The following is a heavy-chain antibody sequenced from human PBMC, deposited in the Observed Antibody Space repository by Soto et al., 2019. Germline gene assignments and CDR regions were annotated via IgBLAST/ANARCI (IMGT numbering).Heavy chain of an antibody. J-gene: IGHJ4*02. CDR3: ARLHRGLAVAGISFVDY. CDR2: IYYSGST. CDR1: GGSISSSSYY. Sequence: QLQLQESGPGLVKPSETLSLTCTVSGGSISSSSYYWGWIRQPPGKGLEWIGSIYYSGSTYYNPSLKSRVTISVDTSKNQFSLKLSAVTAADTAVYYCARLHRGLAVAGISFVDYWGQGTLVTVSS. V-gene: IGHV4-39*01. D-gene: IGHD6-19*01.